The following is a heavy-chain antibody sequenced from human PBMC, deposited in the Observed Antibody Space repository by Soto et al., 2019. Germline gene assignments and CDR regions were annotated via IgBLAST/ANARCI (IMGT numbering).Heavy chain of an antibody. D-gene: IGHD4-4*01. Sequence: QITLRESGPTLVKPTQTLTLSCTLSGFSINTGGVGVGWMRQHQGKAPEWLELLYWNDDEGYSPYLRYRLSVTKDASENRVVLTMTHLDPTDTGTYNCAKRRAISNKVFFDHGGQGALVTVSS. V-gene: IGHV2-5*01. CDR3: AKRRAISNKVFFDH. CDR1: GFSINTGGVG. J-gene: IGHJ4*02. CDR2: LYWNDDE.